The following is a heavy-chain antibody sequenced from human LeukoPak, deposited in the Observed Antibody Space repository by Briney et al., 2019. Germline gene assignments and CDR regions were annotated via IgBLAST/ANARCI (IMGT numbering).Heavy chain of an antibody. CDR1: GFTFSGSA. CDR3: TRGSGTYNWFDP. V-gene: IGHV3-73*01. D-gene: IGHD1-26*01. CDR2: IDKKGKGYATAT. Sequence: GGSLRLSCAASGFTFSGSAIHWVRQSSGKGLEWVGQIDKKGKGYATATAYAASVKGRFTISRDDSINTAYLQMKSLKTEDTALYYCTRGSGTYNWFDPWGQGTLVTVSS. J-gene: IGHJ5*02.